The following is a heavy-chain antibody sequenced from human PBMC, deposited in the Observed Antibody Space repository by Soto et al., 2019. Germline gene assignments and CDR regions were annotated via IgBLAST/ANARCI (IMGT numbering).Heavy chain of an antibody. CDR3: ARDVDDYGAERLDI. J-gene: IGHJ3*02. CDR2: ISAYNGNT. Sequence: QVQLVQSGAEWKKPGASVKVSCKASGYTFTSYGISWVRQAPGQGLEWMGWISAYNGNTNYAQKLQGRVTMTTDTSTSTAYMELRSLSSDATAVYSCARDVDDYGAERLDIWVQGTMVTVSS. V-gene: IGHV1-18*01. CDR1: GYTFTSYG. D-gene: IGHD4-17*01.